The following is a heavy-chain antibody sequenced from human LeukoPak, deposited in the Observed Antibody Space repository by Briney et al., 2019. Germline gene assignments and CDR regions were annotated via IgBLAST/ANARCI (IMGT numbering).Heavy chain of an antibody. V-gene: IGHV3-66*01. CDR2: LYSGGST. CDR3: ARKRGYSYGDAFDI. D-gene: IGHD5-18*01. J-gene: IGHJ3*02. Sequence: PGGSLRLSCAASGFTVSSNYMSRVRQAPGKGLEWVSVLYSGGSTYYADSVKGRFTISRDNSKNTLYLQMNSLRAEDTAVYYCARKRGYSYGDAFDIWGQGTMVSVTS. CDR1: GFTVSSNY.